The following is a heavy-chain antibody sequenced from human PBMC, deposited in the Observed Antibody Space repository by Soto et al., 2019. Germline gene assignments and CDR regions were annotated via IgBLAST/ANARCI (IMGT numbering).Heavy chain of an antibody. CDR2: ISYDGSNK. CDR3: ARDGNYDFDY. D-gene: IGHD4-4*01. J-gene: IGHJ4*02. CDR1: GFTFSSYG. V-gene: IGHV3-30*03. Sequence: QVQLVESGGGVVQPGRSLRLSCAASGFTFSSYGMHWVRQAPGKGLEWVAVISYDGSNKYYADSVKGLFTISRDNSKNTLYLQMNSLRAEDTAVYYCARDGNYDFDYWGQGTLVTVSS.